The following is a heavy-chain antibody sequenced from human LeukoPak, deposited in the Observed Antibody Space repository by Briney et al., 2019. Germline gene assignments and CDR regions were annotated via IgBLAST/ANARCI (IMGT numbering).Heavy chain of an antibody. CDR1: GFTFSSYA. Sequence: QPGGSLRLSCAASGFTFSSYAMHWVRQAPGKGLEWVAVISYDGSNKYYADSVKGRFTISRDNSKNTLYLQMNSLRAEDTAVYYCARSNFPIRYFDWSQTGYYGMDVWGKGATVTVSS. CDR3: ARSNFPIRYFDWSQTGYYGMDV. CDR2: ISYDGSNK. D-gene: IGHD3-9*01. J-gene: IGHJ6*04. V-gene: IGHV3-30*04.